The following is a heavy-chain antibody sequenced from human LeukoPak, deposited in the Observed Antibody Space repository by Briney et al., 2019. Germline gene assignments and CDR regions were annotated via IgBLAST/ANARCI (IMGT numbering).Heavy chain of an antibody. CDR2: INKDGSEE. CDR1: GCTFSDFY. Sequence: GGSLRLSCAASGCTFSDFYMSWVRQAPGKGLEWVANINKDGSEEKYVDSVKGGFTISRDNAKNSLYLQMSSLRADDTAVYYCARWPHCQDFWGRGTRVTVSS. J-gene: IGHJ4*02. CDR3: ARWPHCQDF. V-gene: IGHV3-7*03.